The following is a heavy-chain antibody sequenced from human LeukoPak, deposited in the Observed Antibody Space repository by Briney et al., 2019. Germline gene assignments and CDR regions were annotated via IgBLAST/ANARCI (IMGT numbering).Heavy chain of an antibody. CDR3: AKEEQQLISHGFDY. CDR2: ISYDGSVK. J-gene: IGHJ4*02. V-gene: IGHV3-30*18. D-gene: IGHD6-13*01. Sequence: GGSLRLSCAASGFTFSSYGMHWVRQAPGKGLEWVAVISYDGSVKYYSDSVKGRFTISRDSSKNTLYLQMNSLRAEDTAVCYCAKEEQQLISHGFDYWGQGTLVTVSS. CDR1: GFTFSSYG.